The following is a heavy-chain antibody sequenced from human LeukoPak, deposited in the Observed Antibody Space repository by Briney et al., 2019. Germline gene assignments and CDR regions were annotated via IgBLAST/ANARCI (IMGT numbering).Heavy chain of an antibody. CDR2: IKQDGSDK. D-gene: IGHD1-26*01. Sequence: PGGSLRLSCAASGFTFRNNWMSWVRQAPGKGLEWVANIKQDGSDKNYVDSVKGRFTISRDNAKNSLYLQMNSLRAEDTAVYYCAREPQLGIVGASSAFDIWGQGTMVTVSS. CDR1: GFTFRNNW. V-gene: IGHV3-7*01. J-gene: IGHJ3*02. CDR3: AREPQLGIVGASSAFDI.